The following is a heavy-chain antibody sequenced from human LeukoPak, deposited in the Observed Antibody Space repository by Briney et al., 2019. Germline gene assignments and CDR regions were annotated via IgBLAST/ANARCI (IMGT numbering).Heavy chain of an antibody. J-gene: IGHJ4*02. CDR2: ISYDGSNE. CDR1: GFIFSNYA. Sequence: GGSLRLSCAASGFIFSNYAMNWVRQAPGKGLEWVVVISYDGSNEYYADSVKGRFTISRDNSKSTLYLQMNSLRAEDTAVYYCARDDYDLWSGHFDYWGQGTLVTVSS. V-gene: IGHV3-30*04. D-gene: IGHD3-3*01. CDR3: ARDDYDLWSGHFDY.